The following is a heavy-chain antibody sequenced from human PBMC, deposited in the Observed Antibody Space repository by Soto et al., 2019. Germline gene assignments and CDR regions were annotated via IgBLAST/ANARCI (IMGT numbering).Heavy chain of an antibody. V-gene: IGHV1-2*04. CDR3: ARDGMEYSGSYYKPHYYYYGMDV. Sequence: ASVKVSCKASGYTFTGYYMHWVRQAPGQGLEWMGWINPNSGGTNYAQKFQGWVTMTRDTSISTAYMELSRLRSDDTAVYYCARDGMEYSGSYYKPHYYYYGMDVWGQGTTVTVSS. J-gene: IGHJ6*02. CDR2: INPNSGGT. CDR1: GYTFTGYY. D-gene: IGHD3-10*01.